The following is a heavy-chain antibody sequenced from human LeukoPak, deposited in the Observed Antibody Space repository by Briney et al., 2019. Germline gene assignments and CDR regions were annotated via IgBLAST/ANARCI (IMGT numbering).Heavy chain of an antibody. D-gene: IGHD2-15*01. CDR2: INSDGSST. CDR1: GFTFSSYW. Sequence: TGGSLRLSCAASGFTFSSYWMHWVRQAPGKGLVWVSRINSDGSSTSYADSVKGRFTISRDNAKNTLYLQMNSLRAEDTAVYYCARMPLNSHCSGGSCYQYYYGMDVWGQGTTVTVSS. CDR3: ARMPLNSHCSGGSCYQYYYGMDV. V-gene: IGHV3-74*01. J-gene: IGHJ6*02.